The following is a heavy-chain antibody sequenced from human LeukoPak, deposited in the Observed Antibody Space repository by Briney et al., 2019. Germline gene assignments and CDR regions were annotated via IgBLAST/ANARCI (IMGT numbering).Heavy chain of an antibody. Sequence: PGGSLRLSCAASGFTFSSYSMHWVRQAPGKGLEWVAFIRFDGSDKIYADSVKGRFTISKDNSKNTLYLQMNSLRPEDTAVYSCAKVSCSSSDCYYHYYMDVWGKGTTATVSS. J-gene: IGHJ6*03. CDR1: GFTFSSYS. D-gene: IGHD2-2*01. CDR3: AKVSCSSSDCYYHYYMDV. CDR2: IRFDGSDK. V-gene: IGHV3-30*02.